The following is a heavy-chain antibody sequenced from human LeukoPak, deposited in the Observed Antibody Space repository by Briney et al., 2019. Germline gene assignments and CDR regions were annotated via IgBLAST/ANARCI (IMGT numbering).Heavy chain of an antibody. CDR3: ARDVRGYRRPLHY. CDR1: GGSISSYY. Sequence: SETLSLTCTVSGGSISSYYWSWIRQPPGKGLEWIGYIYYSGSTNYNPSLKSRATISVDTSKNQFSLKLSSVTAADTAIYYCARDVRGYRRPLHYWGQGTLVTVSS. CDR2: IYYSGST. V-gene: IGHV4-59*13. D-gene: IGHD5-18*01. J-gene: IGHJ4*02.